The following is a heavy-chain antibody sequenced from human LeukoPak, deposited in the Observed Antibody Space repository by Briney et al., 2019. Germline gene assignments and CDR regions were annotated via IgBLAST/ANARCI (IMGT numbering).Heavy chain of an antibody. D-gene: IGHD2-15*01. V-gene: IGHV4-34*01. CDR3: ARGPYCSGGSCYSRYYYYYYMDV. J-gene: IGHJ6*03. CDR2: INHSGST. CDR1: GGSFSGYY. Sequence: SETLSLTCAVYGGSFSGYYWSWIRQPPGKGLEWIGEINHSGSTNYNPSLKSRVTISVDTSKNQFSLKLSSVTAADTAGYYCARGPYCSGGSCYSRYYYYYYMDVWGKGTTVTVSS.